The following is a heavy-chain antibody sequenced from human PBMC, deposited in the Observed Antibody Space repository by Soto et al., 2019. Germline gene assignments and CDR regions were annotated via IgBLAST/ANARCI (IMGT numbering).Heavy chain of an antibody. J-gene: IGHJ6*02. CDR1: GDSVSSYY. Sequence: QVQLQESGPGLVKPSETLSLTCTVSGDSVSSYYWSWIRQPAGRGLEWIGRIYISGSTDYNPSLEGRVSMSVGRSKNQFSLKLTSVTAADTAVYYCVRDCSGGGCYSDYGMDVWGQGTTVTVSS. V-gene: IGHV4-4*07. CDR3: VRDCSGGGCYSDYGMDV. CDR2: IYISGST. D-gene: IGHD2-15*01.